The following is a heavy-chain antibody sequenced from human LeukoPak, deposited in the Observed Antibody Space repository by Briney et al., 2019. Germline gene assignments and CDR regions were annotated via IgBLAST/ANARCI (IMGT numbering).Heavy chain of an antibody. J-gene: IGHJ4*02. CDR3: ARDSPPGHCSGGSCYFDN. CDR2: IYYSGST. V-gene: IGHV4-59*12. Sequence: SETLSLTCTVSGGSITSYYWSWIRQPPGKGLEWIGSIYYSGSTNYNPSLKSRVTISVDTSKNQFSLNLSSVTAADTAVYYCARDSPPGHCSGGSCYFDNWGQGTLVTVSS. D-gene: IGHD2-15*01. CDR1: GGSITSYY.